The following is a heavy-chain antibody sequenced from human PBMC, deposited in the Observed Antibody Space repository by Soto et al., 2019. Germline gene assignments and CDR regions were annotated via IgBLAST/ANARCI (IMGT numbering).Heavy chain of an antibody. V-gene: IGHV6-1*01. J-gene: IGHJ3*02. D-gene: IGHD3-16*02. CDR3: ARGQRYSFDI. Sequence: SHTLSLTCAISGYSVSSNSAAWNWIRQSPSRGLEWLGRTYYRSKWYNDYAVSVKSRMTVNPDTSKNQFSLQLNSVTPEDTAVYYCARGQRYSFDIWGQGTMVTVSS. CDR1: GYSVSSNSAA. CDR2: TYYRSKWYN.